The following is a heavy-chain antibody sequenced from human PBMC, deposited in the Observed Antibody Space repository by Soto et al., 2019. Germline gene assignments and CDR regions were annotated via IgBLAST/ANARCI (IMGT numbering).Heavy chain of an antibody. CDR1: GGTFSSYA. CDR2: IIPIFGTA. V-gene: IGHV1-69*13. D-gene: IGHD6-19*01. Sequence: GASVKVSCKASGGTFSSYAISWVRQAPGQGLEWMGGIIPIFGTANYAQKFQGRVTITADESTSTAYMELSSLRSEDTAVYYCARGRDSSGTNRGYYGMDVWGQGTTVTVSS. CDR3: ARGRDSSGTNRGYYGMDV. J-gene: IGHJ6*02.